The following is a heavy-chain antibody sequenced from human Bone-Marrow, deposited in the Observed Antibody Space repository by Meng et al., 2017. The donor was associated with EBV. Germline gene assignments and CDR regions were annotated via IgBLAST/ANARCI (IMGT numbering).Heavy chain of an antibody. CDR2: ISYSGSN. D-gene: IGHD2-21*01. J-gene: IGHJ5*02. Sequence: QVHLQASLPALLNPSRSLSLPCTLSCGSVSSCSYSWSWLRHPPGKGLEWIGYISYSGSNNYNPSLKSRVTISVDTSKNQFSLKLSSVTAADTAVYYCARGSIVGVNWFDPWGQGTLVTVSS. CDR3: ARGSIVGVNWFDP. V-gene: IGHV4-61*01. CDR1: CGSVSSCSYS.